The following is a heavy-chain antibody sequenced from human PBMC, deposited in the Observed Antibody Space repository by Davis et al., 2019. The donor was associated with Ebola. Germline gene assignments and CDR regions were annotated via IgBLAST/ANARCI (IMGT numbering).Heavy chain of an antibody. J-gene: IGHJ5*02. Sequence: PGGSLRLSCAASRFTFKDYAMSWVRQAAGKGPEWVSSISGTAHRTYYGNSVKGRFTISRDNSKNTLYLQMDSLTAEDTAIYYCAKEILGSTVFVTWGQGTLVTVSS. CDR3: AKEILGSTVFVT. D-gene: IGHD1-26*01. CDR1: RFTFKDYA. V-gene: IGHV3-23*01. CDR2: ISGTAHRT.